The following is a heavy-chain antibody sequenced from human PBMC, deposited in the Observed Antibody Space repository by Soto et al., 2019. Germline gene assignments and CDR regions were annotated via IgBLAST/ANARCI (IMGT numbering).Heavy chain of an antibody. CDR1: GGSISSSSYY. J-gene: IGHJ6*02. D-gene: IGHD5-18*01. Sequence: SETLSLTCTVSGGSISSSSYYWGWIRQPPGKGLEWIGSIFYSGSTYYNPSLKSRVTISVDTSKNQFSLKLTSVTAADTAVYYCACRFSGGYSYGLYYDGMDAWGQGTTVT. V-gene: IGHV4-39*01. CDR3: ACRFSGGYSYGLYYDGMDA. CDR2: IFYSGST.